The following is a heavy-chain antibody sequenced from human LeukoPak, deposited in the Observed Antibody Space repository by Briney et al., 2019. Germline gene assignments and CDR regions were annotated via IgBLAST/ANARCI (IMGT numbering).Heavy chain of an antibody. CDR3: AKDMYCSSTSCWTDY. D-gene: IGHD2-2*01. CDR2: ISGSGGST. Sequence: PGGSLRLSCAASGFTFSSYAMSWVRQAPGKGLEWVSAISGSGGSTYYADSVKGRFTISRDNSKNTLYLQMNSPRAEDTAVYYCAKDMYCSSTSCWTDYWGQGTLVTVSS. CDR1: GFTFSSYA. V-gene: IGHV3-23*01. J-gene: IGHJ4*02.